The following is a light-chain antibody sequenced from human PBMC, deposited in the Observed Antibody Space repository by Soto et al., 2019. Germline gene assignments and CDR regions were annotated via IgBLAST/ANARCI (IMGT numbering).Light chain of an antibody. CDR2: TNN. CDR3: AEWDGSLNVYV. Sequence: QSVLTQPPSASGTPGQRVTISCSGSSSSIGSNSVNWYQQLPRTAPKVLIYTNNQRPSGVPARFSGSKSGTSASLAISGLQSEDEADYYCAEWDGSLNVYVFGTGTKLTVL. V-gene: IGLV1-44*01. CDR1: SSSIGSNS. J-gene: IGLJ1*01.